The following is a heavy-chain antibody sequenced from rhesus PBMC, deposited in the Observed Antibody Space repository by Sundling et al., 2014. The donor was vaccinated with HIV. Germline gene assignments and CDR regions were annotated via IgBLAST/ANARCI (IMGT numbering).Heavy chain of an antibody. J-gene: IGHJ4*01. Sequence: VQLQESGPGLVKPSETLSLTCAVGGATISGGYGWAWIRRAPGKGLEWIGNIYSFTGNTYYNPSLKSRVSISLDASKNHFALRLSSVTAADTAVYYCAALVGVTVDYWGQGVLVTVSS. D-gene: IGHD3-16*01. V-gene: IGHV4-127*01. CDR2: IYSFTGNT. CDR3: AALVGVTVDY. CDR1: GATISGGYG.